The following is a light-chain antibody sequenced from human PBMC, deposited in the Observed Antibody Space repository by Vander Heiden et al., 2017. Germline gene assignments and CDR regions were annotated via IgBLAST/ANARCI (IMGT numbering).Light chain of an antibody. J-gene: IGKJ2*01. Sequence: EIVMTQFPATLSVSPGERATLSCRASQSVSSNLAWYQQKPGQAPRLLIYGASTRATGIPARFSGSGSGTEFTLTISSLQPEDFAVYYCQQYNNRPSYTFGQGTKLEIK. CDR2: GAS. CDR3: QQYNNRPSYT. V-gene: IGKV3-15*01. CDR1: QSVSSN.